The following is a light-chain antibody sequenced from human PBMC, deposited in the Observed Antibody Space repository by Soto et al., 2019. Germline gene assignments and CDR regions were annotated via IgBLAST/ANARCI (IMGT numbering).Light chain of an antibody. V-gene: IGLV2-14*01. CDR2: EVN. CDR3: SSYTSSRVL. J-gene: IGLJ2*01. Sequence: QSVLTQPASVSGSPGQSITISCTGTSSDVGSYKYVSWYQQHPGKAPKLMIYEVNNRPSGVSNRFSGSKSGNTASLTISGLQAEDEADYYCSSYTSSRVLFGGGTKVTVL. CDR1: SSDVGSYKY.